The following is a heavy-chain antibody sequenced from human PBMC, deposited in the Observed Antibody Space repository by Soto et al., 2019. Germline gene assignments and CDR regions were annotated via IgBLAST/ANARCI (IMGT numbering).Heavy chain of an antibody. V-gene: IGHV3-23*01. J-gene: IGHJ4*02. Sequence: GGSLRLSCAASGFTFSTYGLSWVRQAPGKGLEWVSSISGGGDITYNEDSVKGRFTISRDSSKNTLYLQMSSLRAEDTAIYYCAKYAASTWSLFDFWGQGTLVTVSS. D-gene: IGHD6-13*01. CDR1: GFTFSTYG. CDR3: AKYAASTWSLFDF. CDR2: ISGGGDIT.